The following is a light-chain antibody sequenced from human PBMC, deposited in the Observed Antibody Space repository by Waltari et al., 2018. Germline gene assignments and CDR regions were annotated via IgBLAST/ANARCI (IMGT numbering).Light chain of an antibody. J-gene: IGKJ4*01. Sequence: ETVMTQSPATLSVSPGEGATLSCRASQSVSSNLAWYQQKPGQAPRLLIYGTSTRATGIPARFSGSGSGTEFTLTISSLQSEDFAVYYCQQYKNWPPLTFGGGTKVEIK. CDR3: QQYKNWPPLT. CDR2: GTS. V-gene: IGKV3-15*01. CDR1: QSVSSN.